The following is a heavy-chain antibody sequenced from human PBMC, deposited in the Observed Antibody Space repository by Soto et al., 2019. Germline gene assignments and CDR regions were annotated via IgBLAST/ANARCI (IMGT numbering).Heavy chain of an antibody. Sequence: ASVKVSCKASGYTFTSYGISWVRQAPGQGLEWMGRISAYNGNTNYAQKLQGRVTMTTDTSTSTAYMELRSLRSDDTAVYYCARVTITFGGVIVIDGYDYWGQGTLVTVSS. CDR3: ARVTITFGGVIVIDGYDY. CDR1: GYTFTSYG. V-gene: IGHV1-18*01. CDR2: ISAYNGNT. D-gene: IGHD3-16*02. J-gene: IGHJ4*02.